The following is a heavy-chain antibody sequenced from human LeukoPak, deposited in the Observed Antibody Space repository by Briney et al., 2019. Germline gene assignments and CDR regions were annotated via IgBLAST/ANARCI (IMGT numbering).Heavy chain of an antibody. CDR3: ARAFSSRRGYYMDV. CDR1: GGSISTYY. D-gene: IGHD6-13*01. CDR2: IYHSGST. V-gene: IGHV4-59*12. J-gene: IGHJ6*03. Sequence: SETLSLTCTVSGGSISTYYWSWIRQPPGKRLEWIGYIYHSGSTKYNPSLKSRVTISVDTSKNQFSLKVTSVTAADTAVYYCARAFSSRRGYYMDVWGKGTTVTVSS.